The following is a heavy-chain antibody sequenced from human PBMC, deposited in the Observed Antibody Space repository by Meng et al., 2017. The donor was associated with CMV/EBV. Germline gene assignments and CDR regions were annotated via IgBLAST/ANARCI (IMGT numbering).Heavy chain of an antibody. CDR3: AKVEGYCSSTSCAIDAFDI. Sequence: GGSLRLPCAASGFTFSSYGMHWVRQAPGKGLEWVAFIRYDGSNKYYADSVKGRFTISRDNSKNTLYLQMNSLRAEDTAVYYCAKVEGYCSSTSCAIDAFDIWGQGTMVTVSS. J-gene: IGHJ3*02. D-gene: IGHD2-2*01. CDR2: IRYDGSNK. V-gene: IGHV3-30*02. CDR1: GFTFSSYG.